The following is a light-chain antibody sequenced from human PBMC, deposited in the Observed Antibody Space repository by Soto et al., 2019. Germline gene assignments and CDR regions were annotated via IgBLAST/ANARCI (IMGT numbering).Light chain of an antibody. J-gene: IGLJ1*01. V-gene: IGLV2-14*01. CDR1: SSDVGGYNY. CDR2: EVS. CDR3: SSYTTSITV. Sequence: SVLTQPASVSGSPGQSITISCTGTSSDVGGYNYVSWYQQHPGKAPKLVIYEVSNRPSGVSNRFSGSKSGNTASLTISGLQAEDEADYHCSSYTTSITVFGTGTKVTVL.